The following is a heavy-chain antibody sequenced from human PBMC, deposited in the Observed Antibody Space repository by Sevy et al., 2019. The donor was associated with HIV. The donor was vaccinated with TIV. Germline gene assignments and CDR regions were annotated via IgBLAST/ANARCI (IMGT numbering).Heavy chain of an antibody. CDR3: ARGPRYGDYPYYHYTDV. V-gene: IGHV1-8*01. D-gene: IGHD4-17*01. J-gene: IGHJ6*03. CDR2: MNPNSGNT. CDR1: GYTFTSYD. Sequence: ASVKFSCKASGYTFTSYDINWVRQATGQGLEWMGWMNPNSGNTGYAQKFQGRVTITRDTSISTAYMELSSLRSEDTAVYYCARGPRYGDYPYYHYTDVWGNGTTVTVSS.